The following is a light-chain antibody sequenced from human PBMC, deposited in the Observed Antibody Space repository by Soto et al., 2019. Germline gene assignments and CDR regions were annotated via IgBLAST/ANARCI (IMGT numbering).Light chain of an antibody. CDR1: QGISSY. Sequence: AIRMIQSPSSFSASTGDRVTITCRASQGISSYLAWYQQKPGKAPKLLIYAASTLQSGVPSRFSGSGSGTDFTLTISCLQSEDFATYYCQQYYSYPRYTFGQGTKLEIK. J-gene: IGKJ2*01. V-gene: IGKV1-8*01. CDR2: AAS. CDR3: QQYYSYPRYT.